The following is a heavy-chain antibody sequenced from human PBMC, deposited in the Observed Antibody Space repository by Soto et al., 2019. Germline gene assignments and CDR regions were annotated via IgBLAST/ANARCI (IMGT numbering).Heavy chain of an antibody. D-gene: IGHD2-15*01. CDR2: INHSGST. Sequence: QVQLQQWGAGLLKPSETLSLTCAVYGGSFSGYYWSWIRQPPGKGLEWIGEINHSGSTNYNPSLKSRVTISVDTSKNQFSLKLSSVTAADTAVYYCATHIVVVVAATPSGAFDIWGQGTMVTVSS. J-gene: IGHJ3*02. V-gene: IGHV4-34*01. CDR1: GGSFSGYY. CDR3: ATHIVVVVAATPSGAFDI.